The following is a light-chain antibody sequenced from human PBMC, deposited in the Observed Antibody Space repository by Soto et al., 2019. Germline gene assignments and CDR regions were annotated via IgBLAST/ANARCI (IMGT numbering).Light chain of an antibody. V-gene: IGKV3-11*01. CDR1: QSVSSY. Sequence: EIVLTQSPATLSLSPGERATLSCRASQSVSSYLAWYQQKPGQAPRLLIYDASNRATGIPARFSGSGSGTDFTLTISSLEPEDFAVYYCQQRGHWPRTFGGGTKVEIK. CDR2: DAS. J-gene: IGKJ4*01. CDR3: QQRGHWPRT.